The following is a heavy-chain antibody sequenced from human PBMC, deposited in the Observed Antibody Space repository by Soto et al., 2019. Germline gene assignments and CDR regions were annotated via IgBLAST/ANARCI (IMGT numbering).Heavy chain of an antibody. V-gene: IGHV2-5*01. D-gene: IGHD2-2*01. CDR2: IYWNDDK. J-gene: IGHJ5*02. CDR1: GFSLTTSGVG. CDR3: AHSAISVESNYCSSTSCLNWFDP. Sequence: SGPTLVNPTQTLTLTCTFSGFSLTTSGVGVGWIRQPPGKALEWLALIYWNDDKRYSPSLNSRLTITKDTSKNQVVLTMTNMDPVDTATYYCAHSAISVESNYCSSTSCLNWFDPWGQGTLVTVSS.